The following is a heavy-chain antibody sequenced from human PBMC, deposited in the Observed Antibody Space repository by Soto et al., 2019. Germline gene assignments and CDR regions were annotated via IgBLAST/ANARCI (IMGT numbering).Heavy chain of an antibody. J-gene: IGHJ6*02. D-gene: IGHD5-18*01. Sequence: QVQLVQSGAEVKKPGAAVKVSCKASGYTFTSYYMHWVRQAPGQGLEWMGIINPSGGSTSYAQKFQGRVTMTRDTSTSTVYMELSSLRYEDTAVYYCARDIVDTAMVTYYSGMDVWGQGTTVTVSS. CDR2: INPSGGST. CDR3: ARDIVDTAMVTYYSGMDV. CDR1: GYTFTSYY. V-gene: IGHV1-46*01.